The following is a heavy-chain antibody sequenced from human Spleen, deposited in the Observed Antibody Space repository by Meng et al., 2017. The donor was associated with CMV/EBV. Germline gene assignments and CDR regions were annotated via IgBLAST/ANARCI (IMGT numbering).Heavy chain of an antibody. CDR3: AVPIAVAGTHDY. D-gene: IGHD6-19*01. J-gene: IGHJ4*02. Sequence: GGSLRLSCAASGFTFSSYAMSWVRQAPGKGLEWISTISGNDGTTDYADSVKGRFTISRDTSKNTLFLQMNSLRVEDTAVYYCAVPIAVAGTHDYWGQGALVTVSS. V-gene: IGHV3-23*01. CDR2: ISGNDGTT. CDR1: GFTFSSYA.